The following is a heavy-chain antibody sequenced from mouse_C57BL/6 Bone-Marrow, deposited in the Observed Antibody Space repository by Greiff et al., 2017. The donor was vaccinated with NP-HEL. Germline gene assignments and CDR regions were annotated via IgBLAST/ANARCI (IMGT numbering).Heavy chain of an antibody. CDR3: ARRRRQLRFAY. CDR1: GYTFTSYW. D-gene: IGHD3-2*02. V-gene: IGHV1-64*01. J-gene: IGHJ3*01. Sequence: QVQLQQPGAELVKPGASVKLSCKASGYTFTSYWMHWVKQRPGQGLEWIGMIHPNSGSTNYNEKFKSKATLTVAKSSSTAYMQLSSLTSEDSAVYYCARRRRQLRFAYGGQGTLVTVSA. CDR2: IHPNSGST.